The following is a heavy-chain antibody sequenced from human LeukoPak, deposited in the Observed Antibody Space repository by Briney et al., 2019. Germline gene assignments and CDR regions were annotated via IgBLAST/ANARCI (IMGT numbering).Heavy chain of an antibody. CDR3: AREDHTANNWFDP. D-gene: IGHD5-18*01. Sequence: GASVKVSCKASGGSFSSYGISWMRQAPGQGLEWMGGIIPMLSRSNYAQKFQGRVTISTDESTSTAYMEMSSLRSEDTAVYYCAREDHTANNWFDPWGQGTLVTVSS. V-gene: IGHV1-69*05. J-gene: IGHJ5*02. CDR2: IIPMLSRS. CDR1: GGSFSSYG.